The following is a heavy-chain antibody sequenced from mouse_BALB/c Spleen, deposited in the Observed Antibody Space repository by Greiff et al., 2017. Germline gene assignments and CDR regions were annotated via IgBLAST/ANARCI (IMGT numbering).Heavy chain of an antibody. D-gene: IGHD4-1*01. V-gene: IGHV1-5*01. Sequence: VQLQQSGTVLARPGASVKTSCKASGYTFTSYWMHWVKQRPGQGLEWIGAIYPGNSDTSYNQKFKGKAKLTAVTSTSTAYMELSSLTNEDSAVYYGTRRRSWDSYYAMDYWGQGTSVTVSS. CDR3: TRRRSWDSYYAMDY. J-gene: IGHJ4*01. CDR2: IYPGNSDT. CDR1: GYTFTSYW.